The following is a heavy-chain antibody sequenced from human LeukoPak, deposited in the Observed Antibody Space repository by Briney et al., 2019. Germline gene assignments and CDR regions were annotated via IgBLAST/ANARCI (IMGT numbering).Heavy chain of an antibody. CDR2: ISGSGGST. Sequence: GGSLRLSCAASGFTFSSYAMSWVRQAPGKGLEWVSAISGSGGSTYYADSVKGRFTISRDNSKNTLYLQMNSLRAEDTAVYYCAKVPQIYYDSSGYPYYFDYWGQGTLVTVSS. CDR3: AKVPQIYYDSSGYPYYFDY. V-gene: IGHV3-23*01. J-gene: IGHJ4*02. D-gene: IGHD3-22*01. CDR1: GFTFSSYA.